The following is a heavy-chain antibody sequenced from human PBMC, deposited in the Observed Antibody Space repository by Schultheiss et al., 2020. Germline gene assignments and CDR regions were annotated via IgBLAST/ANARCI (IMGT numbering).Heavy chain of an antibody. J-gene: IGHJ4*02. CDR2: IWYDGSDK. D-gene: IGHD3-9*01. CDR1: GFRFSGYG. V-gene: IGHV3-33*07. Sequence: GESLKISCVASGFRFSGYGMYWVRQAPGKGLEWVAVIWYDGSDKDYADSVKGRFTISRDNSKNTVYLQMNSLRAEDTAVYYCARDRVPLLTGSYFDYWGQGTLVTVSS. CDR3: ARDRVPLLTGSYFDY.